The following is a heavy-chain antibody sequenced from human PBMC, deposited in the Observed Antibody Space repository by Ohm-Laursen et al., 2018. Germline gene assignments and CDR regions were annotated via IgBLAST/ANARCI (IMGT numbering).Heavy chain of an antibody. V-gene: IGHV3-33*01. CDR3: ARDRGPDYYYGMDV. CDR1: GFTFSSYG. J-gene: IGHJ6*02. Sequence: SLRLSCAASGFTFSSYGMHWVRQAPGKGLEWVAVIWYDGSNKYYADSVKGRFTISRDNSKNTLYLQMNSLRAEDTAVYYCARDRGPDYYYGMDVWGQGTMVTVSS. CDR2: IWYDGSNK. D-gene: IGHD3-16*01.